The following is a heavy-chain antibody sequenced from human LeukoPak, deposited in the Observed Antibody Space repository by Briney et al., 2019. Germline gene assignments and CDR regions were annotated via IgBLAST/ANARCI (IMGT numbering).Heavy chain of an antibody. CDR3: ATKRDGFTL. D-gene: IGHD5-12*01. J-gene: IGHJ4*02. CDR1: GFSFNTYA. V-gene: IGHV3-23*01. CDR2: ITASGRDT. Sequence: GGSLRLSCTASGFSFNTYAMTWVRKAPGKGPEWISAITASGRDTYCADSVKGRVTISRDNSNNMLFLQMNSLRAEDTALYYCATKRDGFTLWGQGTQVTVSS.